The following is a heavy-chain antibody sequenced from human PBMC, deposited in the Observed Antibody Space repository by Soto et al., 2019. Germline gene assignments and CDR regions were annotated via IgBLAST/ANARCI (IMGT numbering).Heavy chain of an antibody. V-gene: IGHV3-23*01. D-gene: IGHD6-6*01. CDR2: ISGSGGST. J-gene: IGHJ4*02. Sequence: GGSLRLSCAASGFTFSSYAMSWVRQAPGKGLEWVSAISGSGGSTYYADSVKGRFTISRDNSKNTLYLQMNSLRAEDTAVYYCAKDLRMRIAARYFDYWGQGSLVTSPQ. CDR1: GFTFSSYA. CDR3: AKDLRMRIAARYFDY.